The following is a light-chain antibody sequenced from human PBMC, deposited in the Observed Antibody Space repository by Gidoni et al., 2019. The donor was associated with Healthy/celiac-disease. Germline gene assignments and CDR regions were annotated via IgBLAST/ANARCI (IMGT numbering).Light chain of an antibody. V-gene: IGKV1-5*03. Sequence: DIQMTQSPSTLSASVGDRVTITCRASQSISDWLAWYQQKPGEAPNLLIYKASRLESGVPSRFSGSGSGTEFTLTISSLQPNDLATYYCQHYGSLWTFXQXTKVEIK. J-gene: IGKJ1*01. CDR1: QSISDW. CDR2: KAS. CDR3: QHYGSLWT.